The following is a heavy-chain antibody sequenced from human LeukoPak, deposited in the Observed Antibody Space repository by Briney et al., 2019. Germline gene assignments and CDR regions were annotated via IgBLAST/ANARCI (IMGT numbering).Heavy chain of an antibody. V-gene: IGHV3-48*03. CDR1: GFSFSSYE. Sequence: GGSLTLSCAASGFSFSSYEINWVRQAPGKGLEWVAYSSNSVATIYYADSVKGRFTISRDNDNNSLYVQMNSLRVEDTGVYYCVRDGAGPPDGAFDIWGPGTVVTVSS. CDR3: VRDGAGPPDGAFDI. J-gene: IGHJ3*02. CDR2: SSNSVATI. D-gene: IGHD6-19*01.